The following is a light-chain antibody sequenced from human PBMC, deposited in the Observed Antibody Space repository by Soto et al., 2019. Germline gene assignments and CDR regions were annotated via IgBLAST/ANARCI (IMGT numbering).Light chain of an antibody. CDR1: HFVSRN. CDR2: GAS. J-gene: IGKJ1*01. V-gene: IGKV3-20*01. CDR3: QQYAGSLSWT. Sequence: EIVMTQSPATLSVSPGERATLSCRASHFVSRNLAWYQHKPGQPPRLLIYGASNRATGIPDRFSGSGSGTDFTLTISRLEPEDFAVYYCQQYAGSLSWTFGQGTKVDIK.